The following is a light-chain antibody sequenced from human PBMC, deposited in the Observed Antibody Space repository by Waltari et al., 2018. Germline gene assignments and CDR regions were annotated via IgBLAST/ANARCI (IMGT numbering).Light chain of an antibody. CDR2: DAS. CDR1: QDISNH. V-gene: IGKV1-33*01. Sequence: IQMTQSPSSLSASVGDRVTITSQASQDISNHLNWYQQKPGKAPNLVIYDASNLETGVPSRYSGSGSGTDFTFTIASLQPEDIATYHCQQYDNPPYTFGQGTKLEI. CDR3: QQYDNPPYT. J-gene: IGKJ2*01.